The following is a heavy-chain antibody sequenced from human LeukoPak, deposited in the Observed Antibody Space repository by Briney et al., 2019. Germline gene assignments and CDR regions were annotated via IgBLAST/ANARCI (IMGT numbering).Heavy chain of an antibody. V-gene: IGHV4-38-2*02. CDR3: ARSIAAAGTGWFYP. CDR1: GYSISSGYY. D-gene: IGHD6-13*01. J-gene: IGHJ5*02. CDR2: IYHSGST. Sequence: SETLSLTCTVSGYSISSGYYWGWIRQPPGKGLEWIGSIYHSGSTYYNPSLKSRVTISVDTSKNQFSLKLNSVTAADTAVYYCARSIAAAGTGWFYPWGQGTLVTVSS.